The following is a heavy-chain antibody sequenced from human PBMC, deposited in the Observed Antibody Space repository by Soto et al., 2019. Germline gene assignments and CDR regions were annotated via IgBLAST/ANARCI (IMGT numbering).Heavy chain of an antibody. D-gene: IGHD2-15*01. CDR2: INHSGST. Sequence: SETLSLTCAVYGGSFSGYYWSWIRQPPWKGLEWIGEINHSGSTNYNPSLKSRVTISVDTSKNQFSLKLSSVTAADTAVYYCARGLVEGCSGGSCYPPNYYYGMDVWGQGTTVTVSS. J-gene: IGHJ6*01. V-gene: IGHV4-34*01. CDR3: ARGLVEGCSGGSCYPPNYYYGMDV. CDR1: GGSFSGYY.